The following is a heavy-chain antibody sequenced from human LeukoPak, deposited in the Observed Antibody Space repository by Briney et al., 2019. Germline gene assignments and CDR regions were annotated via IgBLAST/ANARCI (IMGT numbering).Heavy chain of an antibody. D-gene: IGHD1-26*01. Sequence: SETLSLTCTVSGGSISSHYWSWIRQPPGKGLEWIGYIYYSGSTNYNPSLKSRVTISVDTSKNQFSLKLSSVTAADTAVYYCARWVGATPYYYYYYMDVWGKGTTVTVSS. V-gene: IGHV4-59*11. J-gene: IGHJ6*03. CDR3: ARWVGATPYYYYYYMDV. CDR1: GGSISSHY. CDR2: IYYSGST.